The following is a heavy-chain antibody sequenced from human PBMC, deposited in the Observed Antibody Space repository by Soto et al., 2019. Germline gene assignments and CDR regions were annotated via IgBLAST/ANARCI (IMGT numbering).Heavy chain of an antibody. CDR1: GGSISSYF. Sequence: PSETLSLTCTVSGGSISSYFWSWLRLPPGKGLEWIGYIHHTGDTKTNPSLESRVVISMDTSKNQFSLKLNSVTAADTAFYYCATRVPGSGTYLGVFDYWGQGTQVTVSS. J-gene: IGHJ4*02. V-gene: IGHV4-4*09. CDR3: ATRVPGSGTYLGVFDY. D-gene: IGHD1-26*01. CDR2: IHHTGDT.